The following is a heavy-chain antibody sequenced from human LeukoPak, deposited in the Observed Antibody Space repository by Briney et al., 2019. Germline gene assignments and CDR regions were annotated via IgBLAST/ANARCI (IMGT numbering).Heavy chain of an antibody. Sequence: KQTGPTLVKPTQTLTLTCTFSGFSLSTSGVGVGWIRQPPGKALEWLALIYWDDDKRYSPSLKSRLTITKDTSKNQVVLTMTNMDPVDTATYYCAHRRGLATLFDYWGQGTLVTVSS. CDR2: IYWDDDK. CDR1: GFSLSTSGVG. CDR3: AHRRGLATLFDY. V-gene: IGHV2-5*02. D-gene: IGHD5-24*01. J-gene: IGHJ4*02.